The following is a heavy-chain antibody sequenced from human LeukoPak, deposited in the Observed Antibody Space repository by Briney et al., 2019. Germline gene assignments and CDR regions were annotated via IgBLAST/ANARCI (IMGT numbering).Heavy chain of an antibody. J-gene: IGHJ4*02. Sequence: RPGGSLRLSCAASGFTFSTFWMSWVRQAPGKGLEWVANIKEDGSEKYDVDSMKGRFTVSRDNANNSLYLQMDSLRAEDTAVYYCARGGTFVSAHWGQGTLVTVSS. CDR3: ARGGTFVSAH. CDR2: IKEDGSEK. CDR1: GFTFSTFW. D-gene: IGHD1-1*01. V-gene: IGHV3-7*01.